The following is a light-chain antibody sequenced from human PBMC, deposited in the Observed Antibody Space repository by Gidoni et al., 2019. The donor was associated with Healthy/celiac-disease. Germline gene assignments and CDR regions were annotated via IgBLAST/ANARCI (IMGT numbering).Light chain of an antibody. Sequence: QSALTQPASVSWSPGQSITISCTGTSSDVGGYNYVSWYQQHTGKAPKLMIYDVSKRPSGVSNRFSGSKSGNTASLTISGLQAEDEADYYCSSYTSSSTLVFGGGTKLTVL. CDR2: DVS. J-gene: IGLJ3*02. CDR3: SSYTSSSTLV. V-gene: IGLV2-14*01. CDR1: SSDVGGYNY.